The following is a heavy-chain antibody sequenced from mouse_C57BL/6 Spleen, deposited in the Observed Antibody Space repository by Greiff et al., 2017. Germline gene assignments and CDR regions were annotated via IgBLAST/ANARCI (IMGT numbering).Heavy chain of an antibody. CDR2: IDPSDSET. D-gene: IGHD2-4*01. V-gene: IGHV1-52*01. CDR1: GYTFTSYW. CDR3: ARAAYDYDCYYAMDY. Sequence: QVQLQQPGAELVRPGSSVKLSCKASGYTFTSYWMHWVKQRPIQGLEWIGNIDPSDSETHYNQKFKDKATLTVDKSSSTAYMQLSSLTSEDSAVYYCARAAYDYDCYYAMDYWGQGTSVTVSS. J-gene: IGHJ4*01.